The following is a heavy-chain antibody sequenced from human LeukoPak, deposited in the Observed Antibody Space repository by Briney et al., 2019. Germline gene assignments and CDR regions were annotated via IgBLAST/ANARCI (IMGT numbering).Heavy chain of an antibody. J-gene: IGHJ5*02. CDR1: GGSISSYY. CDR2: IYYSGST. Sequence: SETLSLTCTVSGGSISSYYWSWIRQPPGKGLEWIGYIYYSGSTNYNHSLKSRVTISVDTSKNQFSLKLSSVTAADTAVYYCARAGRIVVDNWFDPWGQGTLVTVSS. CDR3: ARAGRIVVDNWFDP. V-gene: IGHV4-59*01. D-gene: IGHD3-22*01.